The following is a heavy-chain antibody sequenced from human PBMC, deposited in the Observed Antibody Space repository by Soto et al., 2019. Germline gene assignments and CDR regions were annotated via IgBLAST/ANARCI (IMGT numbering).Heavy chain of an antibody. D-gene: IGHD3-3*01. V-gene: IGHV4-61*01. CDR1: GGSVSSGSYY. CDR2: IYYSGST. Sequence: ASETLSLTCTVSGGSVSSGSYYWSWIRQPPGKGLEWIGYIYYSGSTNYNPSLKSRVTISVDTSKNQFSLKLSSVTAADTAVYYCARGYDFWSGYVMGWFDPWGQGTLVTVSS. J-gene: IGHJ5*02. CDR3: ARGYDFWSGYVMGWFDP.